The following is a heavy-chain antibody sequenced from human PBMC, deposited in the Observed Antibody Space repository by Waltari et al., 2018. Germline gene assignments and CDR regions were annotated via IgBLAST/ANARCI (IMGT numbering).Heavy chain of an antibody. CDR1: GGSISSSSFF. J-gene: IGHJ4*02. CDR2: LYYTGNT. V-gene: IGHV4-39*01. Sequence: QLQLQESGPGLVKPSETLSLTCSVSGGSISSSSFFWGWIRQPPGKGLEWIGSLYYTGNTYYNPSLKSRVTISADTSKNQFSLKLSSVTAADTAVDYCARHMPYYDSIYYFDYWGQGTLVTVSS. CDR3: ARHMPYYDSIYYFDY. D-gene: IGHD3-3*01.